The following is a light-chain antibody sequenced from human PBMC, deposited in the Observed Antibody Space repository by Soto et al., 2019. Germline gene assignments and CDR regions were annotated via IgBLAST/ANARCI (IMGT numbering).Light chain of an antibody. CDR3: NSYASTYVLV. CDR2: EVS. J-gene: IGLJ3*02. Sequence: QSALTQPASVSGSPGQSITISCTGTTSDIGAYNYVSWYQQHAGKAPKLMIYEVSNRPSGVSHRFSGSKSGNTASLTISGLQPEDEADYYCNSYASTYVLVFGGGTQLTVL. V-gene: IGLV2-14*01. CDR1: TSDIGAYNY.